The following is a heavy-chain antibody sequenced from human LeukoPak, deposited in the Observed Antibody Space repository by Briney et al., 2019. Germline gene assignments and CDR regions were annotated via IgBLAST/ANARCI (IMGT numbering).Heavy chain of an antibody. CDR3: AKDSGYGSGNAYYYYMDV. Sequence: GGSLGLSCAASGFTFNDYGMHWVRQAPGKSLEWVSLISGDGGTTYYADSVKGRFTISRDNSKSSLYLQMNSLRTEDTAFYYCAKDSGYGSGNAYYYYMDVWAKGTTVTVSS. J-gene: IGHJ6*03. V-gene: IGHV3-43*02. CDR1: GFTFNDYG. D-gene: IGHD3-10*01. CDR2: ISGDGGTT.